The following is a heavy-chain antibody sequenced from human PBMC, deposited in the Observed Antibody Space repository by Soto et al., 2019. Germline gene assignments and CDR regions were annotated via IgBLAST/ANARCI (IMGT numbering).Heavy chain of an antibody. CDR1: GFTFSNYW. V-gene: IGHV3-74*01. Sequence: EVQLVESGGGLVQAGGSLRLSCAASGFTFSNYWMHWVRQAPGKGLVWVSRLNSDASTINYADPVKGRFPISRDNAKNTLYPQMTSLRTEDTAVYYCARRGGTQLWSLFYNWGQGTMVTVSS. CDR2: LNSDASTI. J-gene: IGHJ3*02. CDR3: ARRGGTQLWSLFYN. D-gene: IGHD1-1*01.